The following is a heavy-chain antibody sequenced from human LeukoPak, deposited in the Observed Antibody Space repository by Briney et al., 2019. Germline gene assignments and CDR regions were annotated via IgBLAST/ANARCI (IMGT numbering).Heavy chain of an antibody. CDR3: ARLGFGSSSWYGDDAFDI. CDR1: GGSISSYY. J-gene: IGHJ3*02. Sequence: PSETLSLTCTVSGGSISSYYWSWIRQPPGKGLEWIGYIYYSGSTNYNPSLKSRVTISVDTSKNQFSLKLSSVTAADTAVYYCARLGFGSSSWYGDDAFDIWGQGTMVTVSS. V-gene: IGHV4-59*08. D-gene: IGHD6-13*01. CDR2: IYYSGST.